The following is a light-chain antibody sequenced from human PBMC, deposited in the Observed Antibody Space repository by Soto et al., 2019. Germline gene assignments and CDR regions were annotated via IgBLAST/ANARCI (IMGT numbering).Light chain of an antibody. V-gene: IGKV3-11*01. CDR3: QQRSNWPPWT. Sequence: EIVLTQSPATLSLSPGGRATLSCRASQSVSSYLAWYQQKPGQAPRLLIYDASNRATGIPARFSGSGSGTDLTLTISSLEPEDFAVYYCQQRSNWPPWTFGQGTKVEIK. J-gene: IGKJ1*01. CDR1: QSVSSY. CDR2: DAS.